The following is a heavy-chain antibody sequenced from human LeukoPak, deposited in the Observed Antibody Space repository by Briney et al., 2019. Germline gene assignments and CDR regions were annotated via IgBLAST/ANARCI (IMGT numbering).Heavy chain of an antibody. J-gene: IGHJ6*03. V-gene: IGHV4-59*01. CDR1: GGSISFYY. CDR3: ARDSRYSDNSGYYYSHYYMDV. CDR2: IYNSGTT. D-gene: IGHD3-22*01. Sequence: SETLSLTCAVSGGSISFYYWSWLRQPPGKRLEWIGYIYNSGTTRYNPSLMSRVTISVDTSKNQFSLSLRSVTAADTAVYYCARDSRYSDNSGYYYSHYYMDVWGKGTTVTVS.